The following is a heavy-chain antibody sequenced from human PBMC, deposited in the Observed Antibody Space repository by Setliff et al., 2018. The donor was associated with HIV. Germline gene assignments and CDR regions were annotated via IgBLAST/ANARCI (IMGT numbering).Heavy chain of an antibody. CDR2: IYTSGST. D-gene: IGHD4-17*01. V-gene: IGHV4-61*09. CDR3: ARGGPTVAYAVDV. Sequence: SETLSLTCTVSGGSISSGSYYWSWIRQPAGKGLEWIGHIYTSGSTNYNPSLKSRVTISLDTSRTHFSLKVNSVTAADTAIYFCARGGPTVAYAVDVWGQGTTVTVSS. J-gene: IGHJ6*02. CDR1: GGSISSGSYY.